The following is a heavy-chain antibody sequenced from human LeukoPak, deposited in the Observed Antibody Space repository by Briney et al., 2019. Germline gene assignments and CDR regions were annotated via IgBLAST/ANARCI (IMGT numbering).Heavy chain of an antibody. CDR3: AKDRSSSWYYFDY. D-gene: IGHD6-13*01. CDR1: GFTFSSYA. V-gene: IGHV3-23*01. J-gene: IGHJ4*02. CDR2: ISGSGGSS. Sequence: PGGSLRLSCAASGFTFSSYAMSWVRQAPGKGLEWVSAISGSGGSSYYADSVKGRFTISRDNSKNTLYLQMNSLRAEDTAVYYCAKDRSSSWYYFDYWGQGTLVTVSS.